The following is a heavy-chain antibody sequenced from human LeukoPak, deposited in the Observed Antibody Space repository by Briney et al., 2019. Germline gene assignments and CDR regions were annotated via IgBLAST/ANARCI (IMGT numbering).Heavy chain of an antibody. V-gene: IGHV3-74*01. J-gene: IGHJ3*02. CDR2: INSDGSST. Sequence: PGGSLRLSCAASGSTFSSYWMHWVRQAPGKGLVWVSRINSDGSSTSYADSVKGRFTISRDNSKNTLFLQMNSLRAEDMAVYYCAKVLGQGFTNDAFDIWGQGTMVTVSS. CDR1: GSTFSSYW. D-gene: IGHD2-2*01. CDR3: AKVLGQGFTNDAFDI.